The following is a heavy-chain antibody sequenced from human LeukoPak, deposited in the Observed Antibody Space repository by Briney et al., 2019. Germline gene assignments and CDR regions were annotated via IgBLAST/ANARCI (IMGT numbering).Heavy chain of an antibody. V-gene: IGHV3-64D*06. CDR3: VEATPYCGGDCYDAFDI. J-gene: IGHJ3*02. Sequence: PGGSLRLSCSASGFTFSSYAMHWVRQAPGKGLEYVSAISSNGGSTYYADSVKGRFTISRDNSKNTLYLQMSSLRAEDTAVYYCVEATPYCGGDCYDAFDIWGQGTMVTVSS. CDR1: GFTFSSYA. D-gene: IGHD2-21*02. CDR2: ISSNGGST.